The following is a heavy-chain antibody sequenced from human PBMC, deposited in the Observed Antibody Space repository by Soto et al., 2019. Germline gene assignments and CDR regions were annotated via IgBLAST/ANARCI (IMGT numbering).Heavy chain of an antibody. CDR3: AKDSSGYAEFDY. D-gene: IGHD3-22*01. CDR2: ISRSGSST. CDR1: GFTFSNYA. V-gene: IGHV3-23*01. Sequence: GSLRLSCAASGFTFSNYAMTWVRQAPGKGLEWVAAISRSGSSTYYADSVKGRFTISRDNSQSTVYLQMDSLRVEDTALYYCAKDSSGYAEFDYWGQGSLVTVSS. J-gene: IGHJ4*02.